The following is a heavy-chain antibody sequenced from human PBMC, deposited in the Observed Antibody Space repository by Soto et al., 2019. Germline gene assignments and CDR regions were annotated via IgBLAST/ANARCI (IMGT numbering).Heavy chain of an antibody. V-gene: IGHV4-59*01. CDR3: ARVLPYDFWSGYRGDWFDP. D-gene: IGHD3-3*01. J-gene: IGHJ5*02. CDR2: IYYSGST. Sequence: SETLSLTCTVSGGSISSYYWSWIRQPPGKGLEWIGYIYYSGSTNYNPSLKSRVTISVDPSKNQFSLKLSSVTAADTAVYYCARVLPYDFWSGYRGDWFDPWGQGTLVTVSS. CDR1: GGSISSYY.